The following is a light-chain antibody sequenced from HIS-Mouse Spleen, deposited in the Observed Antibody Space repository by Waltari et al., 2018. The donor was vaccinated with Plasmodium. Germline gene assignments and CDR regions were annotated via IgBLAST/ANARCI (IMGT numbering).Light chain of an antibody. CDR3: NSRESSGNHRV. Sequence: SSELTPDPAVSVALGPTVRTTCRGDSPRSYYACWYQQQPGQAPVLVIYGKNNRPSGNPDRFSGSSSGNTASLTITGAQAEDEADYYCNSRESSGNHRVFGGGTKLTVL. CDR1: SPRSYY. J-gene: IGLJ2*01. CDR2: GKN. V-gene: IGLV3-19*01.